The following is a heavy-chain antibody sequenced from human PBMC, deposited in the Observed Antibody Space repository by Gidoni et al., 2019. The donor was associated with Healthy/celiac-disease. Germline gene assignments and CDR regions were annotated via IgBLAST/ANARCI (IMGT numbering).Heavy chain of an antibody. D-gene: IGHD2-15*01. V-gene: IGHV4-39*01. CDR2: IYYSGSP. CDR3: ARHPRGVVTPFDY. CDR1: GGSISRSSYY. Sequence: QLQLQESGPGLVKTSETLSLTWHVSGGSISRSSYYWGWLRQPPGKELEWSGSIYYSGSPSYNPSLKSRVTISVDTSKNQFSLKLSSVTAADTAVYYCARHPRGVVTPFDYWGQGTLVTVSS. J-gene: IGHJ4*02.